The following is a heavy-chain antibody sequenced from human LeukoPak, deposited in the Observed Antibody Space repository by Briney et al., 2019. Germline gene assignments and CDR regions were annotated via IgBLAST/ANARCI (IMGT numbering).Heavy chain of an antibody. Sequence: GASVKVSCRASGYTFTSFYMHWVRQAPGQGLEWMGGIIPIFGTANYAQKFQGRVTITADESTSTAYMELSSLRSEDTAVYYCARPSSTIQEEVAGFDYWGQGTLVTVSS. D-gene: IGHD6-19*01. CDR3: ARPSSTIQEEVAGFDY. CDR2: IIPIFGTA. CDR1: GYTFTSFY. V-gene: IGHV1-69*13. J-gene: IGHJ4*02.